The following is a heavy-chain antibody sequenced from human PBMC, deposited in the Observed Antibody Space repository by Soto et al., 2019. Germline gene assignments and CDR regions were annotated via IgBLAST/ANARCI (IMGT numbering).Heavy chain of an antibody. CDR2: IIPILGIA. CDR3: ARTRTDIVVVPAAMHGWFDP. CDR1: GGTFSSYT. J-gene: IGHJ5*02. V-gene: IGHV1-69*02. D-gene: IGHD2-2*01. Sequence: QVQLVQSGAEVKKPGSSVKVSCKASGGTFSSYTISWVRQAPGQGLEWMGRIIPILGIANYAQKFQGRVTITADKSTSTAYMELSSLRSEDTAVYYCARTRTDIVVVPAAMHGWFDPGGQGTLVTVSS.